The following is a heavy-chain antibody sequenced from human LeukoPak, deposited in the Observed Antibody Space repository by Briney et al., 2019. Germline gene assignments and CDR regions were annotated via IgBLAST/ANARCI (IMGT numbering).Heavy chain of an antibody. V-gene: IGHV1-2*02. CDR2: INPNSGGT. CDR3: ARSERGDIVVVVAATSDY. Sequence: ASVKVSCKVSGYTLTELSMHWVRQAPGQGLEWMGWINPNSGGTNYAQKFQGRVTMTRDTSISTAYMELNRLRSDDTAVYYCARSERGDIVVVVAATSDYWGQGTLVTVSS. D-gene: IGHD2-15*01. CDR1: GYTLTELS. J-gene: IGHJ4*02.